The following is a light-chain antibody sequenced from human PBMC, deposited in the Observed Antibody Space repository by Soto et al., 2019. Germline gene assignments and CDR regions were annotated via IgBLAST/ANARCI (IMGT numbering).Light chain of an antibody. CDR3: QHYNSYSEA. J-gene: IGKJ1*01. CDR2: KAS. Sequence: DIQMTQSPSTLSGSVLDRVTITFRASQTISSWLAWYQQKPGKAPKLLIYKASTLKSGVPSRFSGSGSGTEFTLTISSLQPDDFATYYCQHYNSYSEAFGQGTKVDI. CDR1: QTISSW. V-gene: IGKV1-5*03.